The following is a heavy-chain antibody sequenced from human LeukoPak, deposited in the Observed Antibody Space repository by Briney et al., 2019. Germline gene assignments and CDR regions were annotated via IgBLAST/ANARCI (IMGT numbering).Heavy chain of an antibody. Sequence: GASVKVSCKASGYTFTGYYMHWVRQAPGQGLEWMGWINPNSGGTNYAQKFQGRVTMTRDTSISTAYMELSRLRSDDTAVYYCARSLLWFGELPDHDYWGQGTLVTVSS. CDR3: ARSLLWFGELPDHDY. J-gene: IGHJ4*02. CDR1: GYTFTGYY. CDR2: INPNSGGT. D-gene: IGHD3-10*01. V-gene: IGHV1-2*02.